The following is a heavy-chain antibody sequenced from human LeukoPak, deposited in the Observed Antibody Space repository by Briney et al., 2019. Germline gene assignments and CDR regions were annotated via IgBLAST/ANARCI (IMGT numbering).Heavy chain of an antibody. V-gene: IGHV3-74*01. CDR3: AKDQLAIAVAGGGVFDY. CDR1: GFTFSSYW. Sequence: GGSLRLSCAASGFTFSSYWMHWVRQAPGKGLVWVSRINSDGSSTSYADSVKGRFTNSRDNSENTLYLQMNSLRAEDTALYYCAKDQLAIAVAGGGVFDYWGQGTLVTVSS. J-gene: IGHJ4*02. CDR2: INSDGSST. D-gene: IGHD6-19*01.